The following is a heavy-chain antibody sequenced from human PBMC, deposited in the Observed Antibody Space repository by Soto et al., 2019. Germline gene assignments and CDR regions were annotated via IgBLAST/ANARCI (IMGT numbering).Heavy chain of an antibody. CDR3: AKDRTVAARNFDY. V-gene: IGHV3-30-3*01. CDR2: ISYDGSNK. D-gene: IGHD6-6*01. CDR1: GFTFISYA. Sequence: GGSLRLSCAASGFTFISYAMHWGRQAPGKGLEWVAVISYDGSNKYYADSVKGRFTISRDDSKNTLYLQMNSLRAEDSAVYYCAKDRTVAARNFDYWGRGTQVTVSS. J-gene: IGHJ4*02.